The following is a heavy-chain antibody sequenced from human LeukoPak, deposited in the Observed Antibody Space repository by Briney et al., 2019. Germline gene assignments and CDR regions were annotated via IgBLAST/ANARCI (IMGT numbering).Heavy chain of an antibody. J-gene: IGHJ4*02. V-gene: IGHV3-33*01. D-gene: IGHD2-21*02. CDR2: IWYDGSNK. CDR3: ARDLAPYCGGDCYSGADY. Sequence: PGRSLRLSCAASGFTFSSYGMHWARQAPGKGLEGVAVIWYDGSNKYYADSVKGRFTISRDNSKNTLYLQMNSLRAEDTAVYYCARDLAPYCGGDCYSGADYWGQGTLVTVSS. CDR1: GFTFSSYG.